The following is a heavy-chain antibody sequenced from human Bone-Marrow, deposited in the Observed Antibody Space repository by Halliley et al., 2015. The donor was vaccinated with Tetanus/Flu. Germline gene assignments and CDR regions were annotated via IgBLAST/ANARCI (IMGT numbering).Heavy chain of an antibody. CDR3: ARHSRDCSGGSCYSESPFDF. D-gene: IGHD2-15*01. Sequence: SLRLSCAVSGFTLKNYEMNWVRQAPGKGLEWVSYISSSGSTIYYADSVKGRFTISRDNAKNSLYLLMNSLRAEDTAVYYCARHSRDCSGGSCYSESPFDFWGQGTLVTVSS. CDR1: GFTLKNYE. J-gene: IGHJ4*02. CDR2: ISSSGSTI. V-gene: IGHV3-48*03.